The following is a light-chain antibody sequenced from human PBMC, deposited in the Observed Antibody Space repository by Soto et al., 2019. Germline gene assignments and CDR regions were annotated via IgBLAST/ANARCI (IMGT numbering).Light chain of an antibody. V-gene: IGLV2-8*01. J-gene: IGLJ1*01. CDR2: EVT. CDR1: SSDGGGYNF. CDR3: CSYAGNNIYV. Sequence: QSALTQPPSASGSPGQSVAISCTGTSSDGGGYNFVSWYQQHPGKAPKLMIYEVTKRPSGVPDRFSGSKSGNTASLTVSGLQAEDEADYDCCSYAGNNIYVFRAGTKVTVL.